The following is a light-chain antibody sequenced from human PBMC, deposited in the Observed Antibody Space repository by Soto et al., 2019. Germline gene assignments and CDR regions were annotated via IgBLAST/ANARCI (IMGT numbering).Light chain of an antibody. CDR3: SSYTISSTYV. V-gene: IGLV2-14*01. CDR2: EVI. CDR1: SSDVGGYNY. Sequence: QSVLTNPACVSRTPGHSFTISCTGTSSDVGGYNYVSWYQQHPGKAPKLMIYEVINRPSGVSNRFSGSKSGNTASLTISGLQAEDEADYYCSSYTISSTYVFGTGTKVTVL. J-gene: IGLJ1*01.